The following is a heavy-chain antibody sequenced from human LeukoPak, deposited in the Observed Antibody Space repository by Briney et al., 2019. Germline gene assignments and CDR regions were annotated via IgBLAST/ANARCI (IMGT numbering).Heavy chain of an antibody. D-gene: IGHD3-3*01. Sequence: GRSLRLSCAASGFTFSSYAMHWVRQAPGKGLEWVAIISYDGSNKYYADSVKGRFTISRDNSKNTLYLQMNSLRAEDTAVYYCEKPGGGYVFWSVYYRSEYSQHGGQGTLVTVSS. CDR2: ISYDGSNK. V-gene: IGHV3-30-3*01. J-gene: IGHJ1*01. CDR1: GFTFSSYA. CDR3: EKPGGGYVFWSVYYRSEYSQH.